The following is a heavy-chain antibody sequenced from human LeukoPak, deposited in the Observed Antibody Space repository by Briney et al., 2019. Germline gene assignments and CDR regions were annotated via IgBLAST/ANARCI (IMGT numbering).Heavy chain of an antibody. V-gene: IGHV3-72*01. D-gene: IGHD3-22*01. CDR1: GFSFSDHY. J-gene: IGHJ4*02. CDR3: TRIFYYGSRGYYPDH. Sequence: PGGSLRLSCAASGFSFSDHYMDWVRQAPGKGLEWIGRSRNKANAYSTVYAASVKGRFSFSRDDPKNSLDLQMNSLKTEDTAVYYCTRIFYYGSRGYYPDHWGQGTLVTVSS. CDR2: SRNKANAYST.